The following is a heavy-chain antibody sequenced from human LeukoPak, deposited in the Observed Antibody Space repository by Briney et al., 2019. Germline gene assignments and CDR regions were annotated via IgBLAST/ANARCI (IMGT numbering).Heavy chain of an antibody. CDR2: IIPIFGTA. J-gene: IGHJ4*02. Sequence: SVKVSCKASGGTFSSYAISWVRQAPGQGLEWMGGIIPIFGTANYAQKFQGRVTITADESASTAYMELSSLRSEDTAVYYCARGAAAVAGGGYFDYWGQGTLVTVSS. V-gene: IGHV1-69*01. CDR3: ARGAAAVAGGGYFDY. D-gene: IGHD6-19*01. CDR1: GGTFSSYA.